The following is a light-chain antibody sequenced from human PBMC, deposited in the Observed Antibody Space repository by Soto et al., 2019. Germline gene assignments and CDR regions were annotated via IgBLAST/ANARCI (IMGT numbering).Light chain of an antibody. CDR1: QSVSSN. CDR2: GAS. J-gene: IGKJ3*01. CDR3: QQSFT. V-gene: IGKV3-15*01. Sequence: EIVMTQSPATLSVSPGERATLSCRASQSVSSNLAWYQQKPGQAPRLLIYGASTRATGIPARFGGSGSGTEFTLTISSLQSEDFAVYYCQQSFTFGPGTKVDIK.